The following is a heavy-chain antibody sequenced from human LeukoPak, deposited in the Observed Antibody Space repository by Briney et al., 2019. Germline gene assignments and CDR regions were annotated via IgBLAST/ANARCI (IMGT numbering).Heavy chain of an antibody. Sequence: GGSLILSCAASGFTFSSYGMSWVRQAPGKVLEWVSVISGSGGTTYYADSVKGRFTISRDNSKNTLHLQMNSLRAEDTAAYYCAKFAQRYCSGGSCHPFDYWGQGTLVTVSS. J-gene: IGHJ4*02. D-gene: IGHD2-15*01. CDR1: GFTFSSYG. CDR2: ISGSGGTT. CDR3: AKFAQRYCSGGSCHPFDY. V-gene: IGHV3-23*01.